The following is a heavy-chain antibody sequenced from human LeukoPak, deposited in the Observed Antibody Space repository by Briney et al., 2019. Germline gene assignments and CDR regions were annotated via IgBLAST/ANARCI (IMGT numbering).Heavy chain of an antibody. V-gene: IGHV4-59*08. CDR2: IYYSGST. Sequence: SVTLSLTCTVSGGSISSYYWSWIRQPPGKGLEWIGYIYYSGSTNYNPSLKSRVTISVDTSKNQFSLKLSSVTAADTAVYYCARLGAAVFNWFDPWGQGTLVTVSS. D-gene: IGHD6-13*01. J-gene: IGHJ5*02. CDR3: ARLGAAVFNWFDP. CDR1: GGSISSYY.